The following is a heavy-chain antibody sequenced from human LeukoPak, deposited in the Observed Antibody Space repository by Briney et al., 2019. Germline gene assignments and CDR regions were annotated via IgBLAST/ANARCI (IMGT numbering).Heavy chain of an antibody. V-gene: IGHV4-39*01. Sequence: SSETLSLTCAVSGGSVSSSTYYWGWIRQPPGKGLERIGNIYYTGSSYYNPSLKSRVTMSVDTSKNQFSLKMNSVTAADTAVYYCARLSKGRYFDYIFDFWGQGTLLTVSS. CDR3: ARLSKGRYFDYIFDF. CDR2: IYYTGSS. D-gene: IGHD3-9*01. CDR1: GGSVSSSTYY. J-gene: IGHJ4*02.